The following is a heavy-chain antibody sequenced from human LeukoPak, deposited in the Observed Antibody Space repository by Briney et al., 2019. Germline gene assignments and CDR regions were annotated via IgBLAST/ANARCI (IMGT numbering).Heavy chain of an antibody. CDR3: ARHRFYGIAVAGPDY. CDR1: GGSISSSSYY. CDR2: IYYSGST. J-gene: IGHJ4*02. D-gene: IGHD6-19*01. Sequence: QTSETLSLTCTVSGGSISSSSYYWGWIRQPPGKGLEWIGSIYYSGSTYYNPSLKSRVTISVDTSKNQFSLKLSSVTAADTAVYYCARHRFYGIAVAGPDYWGQGTLVTVSS. V-gene: IGHV4-39*01.